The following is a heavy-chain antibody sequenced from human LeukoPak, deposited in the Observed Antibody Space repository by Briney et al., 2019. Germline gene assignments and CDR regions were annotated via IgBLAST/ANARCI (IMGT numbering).Heavy chain of an antibody. CDR3: AKDGPTCSGGSCPGSYFDY. Sequence: GRSRRLSCAASGFTFSSYGMHWVRQAPGKGVEGVAVIWYDGSNKYYADSVKGRFTISRDNSKNTLYLQMNSLRAEDTAVYYCAKDGPTCSGGSCPGSYFDYWGQGTLVTVSS. CDR1: GFTFSSYG. CDR2: IWYDGSNK. D-gene: IGHD2-15*01. V-gene: IGHV3-33*06. J-gene: IGHJ4*02.